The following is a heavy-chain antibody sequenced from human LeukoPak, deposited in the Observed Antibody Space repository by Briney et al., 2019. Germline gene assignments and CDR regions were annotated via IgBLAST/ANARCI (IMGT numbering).Heavy chain of an antibody. D-gene: IGHD6-19*01. CDR1: GFTFSSYW. Sequence: PGGSLRLSCAASGFTFSSYWMHWVRQAPGKGLVWVSRINSDGSTTSYADSVMGRFTISRDNAKNTLYLQMNSLGAEDTAVYYCARVIYSGWEGELSDWGQGTLVTVSS. J-gene: IGHJ4*02. V-gene: IGHV3-74*01. CDR3: ARVIYSGWEGELSD. CDR2: INSDGSTT.